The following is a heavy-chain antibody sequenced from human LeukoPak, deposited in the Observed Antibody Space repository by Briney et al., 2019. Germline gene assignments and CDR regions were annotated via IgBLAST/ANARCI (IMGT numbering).Heavy chain of an antibody. V-gene: IGHV4-30-2*01. CDR3: AREGDYGSGSRGFDY. CDR1: GGSISSGGYS. D-gene: IGHD3-10*01. Sequence: SETLSLTCAVSGGSISSGGYSWRWIRQPPGKGLEWIGYIYHSGSTYYNPSLKSRVTISVDRSKNQFSLKLSSVTAADTAVYYCAREGDYGSGSRGFDYWGQGTLVTVSS. J-gene: IGHJ4*02. CDR2: IYHSGST.